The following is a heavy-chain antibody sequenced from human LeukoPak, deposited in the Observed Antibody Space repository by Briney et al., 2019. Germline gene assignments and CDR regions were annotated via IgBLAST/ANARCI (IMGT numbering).Heavy chain of an antibody. CDR1: GFTFSSYA. CDR2: VTGGGGNT. Sequence: PGGSLRLSCAASGFTFSSYAMSWVRQAPGKGLEWVSAVTGGGGNTYYADSVKGRFTISRDNAKNTVYLQMNSLRAEDTAVYYCARDGLVLVAASRRDYYYHYYMDVWGKGTTVTVSS. D-gene: IGHD2-15*01. CDR3: ARDGLVLVAASRRDYYYHYYMDV. V-gene: IGHV3-23*01. J-gene: IGHJ6*03.